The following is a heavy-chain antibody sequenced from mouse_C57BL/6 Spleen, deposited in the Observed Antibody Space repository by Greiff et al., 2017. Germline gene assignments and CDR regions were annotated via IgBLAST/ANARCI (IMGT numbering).Heavy chain of an antibody. CDR1: GFTFSDAW. CDR3: TRRNYYAMDY. V-gene: IGHV6-6*01. Sequence: EVQRVESGGGLVQPGGSMKLSCAASGFTFSDAWMDWVRQSPEKGLEWVAEIRNKANNHATYYAVSVKGRFTISRDDSKRSVYLQMDSLRAEDTGVYYYTRRNYYAMDYWGQGTSVTVSS. CDR2: IRNKANNHAT. J-gene: IGHJ4*01.